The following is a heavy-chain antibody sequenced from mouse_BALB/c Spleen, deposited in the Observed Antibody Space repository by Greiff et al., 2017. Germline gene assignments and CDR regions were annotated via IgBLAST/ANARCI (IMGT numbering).Heavy chain of an antibody. Sequence: EVKVVESGGGLVQPGGSRKLSCAASGFTFSSFGMHWVRQAPEKGLEWVAYISSGSSTIYYADTVKGRFTISRDNPKNTLFLQMTSLRSEDTAMYYCARSNYGTAMDYWGQGTSVTVSS. D-gene: IGHD1-1*01. CDR1: GFTFSSFG. J-gene: IGHJ4*01. V-gene: IGHV5-17*02. CDR2: ISSGSSTI. CDR3: ARSNYGTAMDY.